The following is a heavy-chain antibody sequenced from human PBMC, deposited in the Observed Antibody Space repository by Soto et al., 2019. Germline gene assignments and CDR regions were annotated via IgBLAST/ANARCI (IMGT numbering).Heavy chain of an antibody. J-gene: IGHJ4*02. D-gene: IGHD5-12*01. V-gene: IGHV4-59*12. CDR1: GGSISSYY. Sequence: PSETLSLTCTVSGGSISSYYWSWFRQPPGKGLEWIGYIYSSGSTNYNPTLKSRVTMSVDTSKTQVSLRLKSVTAADTAVYYCAARGGLPRYYWGQGTLVTVSS. CDR2: IYSSGST. CDR3: AARGGLPRYY.